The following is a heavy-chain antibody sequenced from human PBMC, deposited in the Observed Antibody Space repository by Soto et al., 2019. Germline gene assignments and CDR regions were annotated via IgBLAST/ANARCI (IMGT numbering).Heavy chain of an antibody. CDR1: GYTFTSYY. J-gene: IGHJ4*02. V-gene: IGHV1-46*01. CDR2: INPSGGST. D-gene: IGHD6-6*01. CDR3: ARSRRKQLADDY. Sequence: QVQLVQSGAEVKKPAASVTVSCKASGYTFTSYYMHWVRQAPGQGLEWMGIINPSGGSTSYAQKFQGRVTMTRDTSTSTVYMELSSLRSEDAAVYYCARSRRKQLADDYWGQGTLVTVSS.